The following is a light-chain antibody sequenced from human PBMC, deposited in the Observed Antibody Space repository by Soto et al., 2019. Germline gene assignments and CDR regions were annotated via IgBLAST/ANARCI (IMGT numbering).Light chain of an antibody. CDR2: WAS. V-gene: IGKV4-1*01. CDR1: RSVLSSSDNQNY. J-gene: IGKJ5*01. CDR3: QQYHSEPLT. Sequence: DFVMTQSPDSLAVSLGERATINCKSSRSVLSSSDNQNYLAWFQQKPGQPPKLIMYWASIRKSGVPDRLSGGGSGTDFTLTISSLQAEDVAVYYCQQYHSEPLTFGQGTRLEIK.